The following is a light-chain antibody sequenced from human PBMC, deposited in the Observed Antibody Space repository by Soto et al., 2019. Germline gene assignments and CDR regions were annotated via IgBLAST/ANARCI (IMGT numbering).Light chain of an antibody. J-gene: IGKJ4*01. V-gene: IGKV3-20*01. CDR3: HQDDSSPLT. CDR2: GAS. CDR1: QSVSSSY. Sequence: DIVLTQSPGTLSLSLGERATLSCRASQSVSSSYLAWYQQQPGQAPRLLIYGASSWATGLPDRFSGSGSGTYFTLTISRLEPEDFARYYCHQDDSSPLTFGGGTKVEIK.